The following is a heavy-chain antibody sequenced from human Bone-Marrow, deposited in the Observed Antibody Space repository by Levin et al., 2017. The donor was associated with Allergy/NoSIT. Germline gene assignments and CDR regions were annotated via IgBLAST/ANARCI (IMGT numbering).Heavy chain of an antibody. V-gene: IGHV3-15*01. D-gene: IGHD1-26*01. CDR1: GFTFTSAW. J-gene: IGHJ4*02. CDR3: TRGGPSGAYFDY. Sequence: GGSLRLSCAASGFTFTSAWMSWVRQAPGKGLEWVGRIRSKKDGETTDYTTPVKGRFTISRDDSKNTLYLQMNSLKTEDTAVYFCTRGGPSGAYFDYWGQGTLVTVSS. CDR2: IRSKKDGETT.